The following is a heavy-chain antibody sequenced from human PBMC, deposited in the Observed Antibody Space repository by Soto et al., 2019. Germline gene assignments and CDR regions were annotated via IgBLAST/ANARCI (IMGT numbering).Heavy chain of an antibody. CDR3: ARDLGRRPLEPLFDAFDI. CDR1: GGTFSSYA. CDR2: IIPIFGTA. V-gene: IGHV1-69*12. J-gene: IGHJ3*02. D-gene: IGHD1-1*01. Sequence: QVQLVQSGAEVKKPGSSVKVSCKASGGTFSSYAISWVRQAPGQGLEWMGGIIPIFGTANYAQKFQGRVTITVDESTSTAYMELSSLRSEDTAVYYCARDLGRRPLEPLFDAFDIWGQGTMVTVSS.